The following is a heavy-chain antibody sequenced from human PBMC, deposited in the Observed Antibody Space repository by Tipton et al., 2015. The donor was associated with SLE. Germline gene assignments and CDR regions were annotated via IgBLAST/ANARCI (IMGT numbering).Heavy chain of an antibody. CDR2: INYSGTT. Sequence: TLSLTCGVSDFSVSSGYYWGWIRQPPGKGLEWIGSINYSGTTYYNPSLNSRFTISVDTSKNQFSLKVTSVTATDTAVYYCARDWVVGATLDRFDPWGQGTLVTVSS. V-gene: IGHV4-38-2*02. CDR3: ARDWVVGATLDRFDP. D-gene: IGHD1-26*01. J-gene: IGHJ5*02. CDR1: DFSVSSGYY.